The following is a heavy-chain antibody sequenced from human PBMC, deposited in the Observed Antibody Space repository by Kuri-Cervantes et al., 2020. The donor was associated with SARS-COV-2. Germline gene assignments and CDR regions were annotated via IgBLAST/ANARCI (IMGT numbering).Heavy chain of an antibody. D-gene: IGHD3-10*01. CDR2: ISYDGTNK. V-gene: IGHV3-30*03. Sequence: GESLKISCAASGFTFSNAWMNWVRQAPGKGLEWVAVISYDGTNKYYADSVKGRFTISRDNSKNTLYLQMDSLRDEDTAVYYCARNLQRGLYYFDSWGQGTRVTVSS. J-gene: IGHJ4*02. CDR3: ARNLQRGLYYFDS. CDR1: GFTFSNAW.